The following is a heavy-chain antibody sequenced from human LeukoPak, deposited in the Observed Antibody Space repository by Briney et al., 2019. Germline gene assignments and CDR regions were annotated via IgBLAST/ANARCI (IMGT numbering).Heavy chain of an antibody. D-gene: IGHD6-19*01. V-gene: IGHV3-23*01. CDR1: GFTFSSYA. CDR2: VSGSGGST. CDR3: AKVLHSSGWYFDY. J-gene: IGHJ4*02. Sequence: GGSLRLSCAASGFTFSSYAMSWVRQAPGKGLEWVSAVSGSGGSTYYADSVKGRFTISRDNSKNTLYLQMNSLRAEDTAVYYCAKVLHSSGWYFDYWGQGTLVTVSS.